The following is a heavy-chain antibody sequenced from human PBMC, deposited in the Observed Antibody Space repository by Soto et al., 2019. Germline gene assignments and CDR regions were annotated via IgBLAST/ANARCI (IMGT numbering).Heavy chain of an antibody. CDR3: ARSTNDYGDRH. CDR1: GYTFXSYD. CDR2: MNPDSGNT. V-gene: IGHV1-8*01. Sequence: VSVKVSCKASGYTFXSYDINWVRQATGQGLEWMGWMNPDSGNTGYAQKFQGRVTMTRNTSMSTAYMELSSLRSEDTAVYYCARSTNDYGDRHWGQGTLVTVSS. D-gene: IGHD4-17*01. J-gene: IGHJ4*02.